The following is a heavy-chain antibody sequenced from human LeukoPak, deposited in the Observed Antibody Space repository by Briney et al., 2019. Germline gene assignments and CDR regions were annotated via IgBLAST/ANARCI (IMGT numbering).Heavy chain of an antibody. CDR3: AKRGVVIRVILVGFHKEAYYFDS. Sequence: GGSLRVSCAVPGITPSNSVMTRVRQAPGKGLGWVGGISDRGGRTNYAHSVKGRFTLSRDNPKSTLYLQMNSQRAEDTAVYVCAKRGVVIRVILVGFHKEAYYFDSWGQGALVTVSS. CDR1: GITPSNSV. J-gene: IGHJ4*02. D-gene: IGHD3-22*01. CDR2: ISDRGGRT. V-gene: IGHV3-23*01.